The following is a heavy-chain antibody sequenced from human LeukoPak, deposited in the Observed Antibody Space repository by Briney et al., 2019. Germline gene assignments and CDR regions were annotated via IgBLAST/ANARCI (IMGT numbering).Heavy chain of an antibody. D-gene: IGHD6-19*01. CDR2: ISSSSSYI. CDR3: ARDPGSIAVAGFIDY. Sequence: GGSLRLSCAASGLTFSSYSMNWVRQAPGKGLEWVSSISSSSSYIYYADSVKGRFTISRDNAKNSLYLQMNSLRAEDTAVYYCARDPGSIAVAGFIDYWGQGTLVTLSS. V-gene: IGHV3-21*01. J-gene: IGHJ4*02. CDR1: GLTFSSYS.